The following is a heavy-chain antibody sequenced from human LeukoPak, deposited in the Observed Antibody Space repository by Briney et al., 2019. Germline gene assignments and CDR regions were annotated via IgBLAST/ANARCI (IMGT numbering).Heavy chain of an antibody. J-gene: IGHJ6*03. CDR3: ARDGANKVRGVHYFYMDI. D-gene: IGHD3-10*01. Sequence: GASVKASCKASGYTFAGYYIHWVRRAPGQGLEWVGRINPNSGGTNYAQKFQGRVTMTRDTSISTAYMELSSLRSDDTAVYYCARDGANKVRGVHYFYMDIWGKGTTVTVPS. CDR1: GYTFAGYY. CDR2: INPNSGGT. V-gene: IGHV1-2*06.